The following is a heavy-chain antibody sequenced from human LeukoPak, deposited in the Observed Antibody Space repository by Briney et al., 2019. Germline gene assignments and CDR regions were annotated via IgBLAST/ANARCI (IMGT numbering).Heavy chain of an antibody. CDR1: GYSFTSYW. Sequence: GESLKISCKGSGYSFTSYWIGWVRQMPGKGLEWMGIIYPGDSDTRYSPSFRGQVTISADKSISTAYLQWSSLKAPDTAMYYCARHSCSSTSCYMASEFDYWGQGTLVTVSS. D-gene: IGHD2-2*02. J-gene: IGHJ4*02. CDR2: IYPGDSDT. V-gene: IGHV5-51*01. CDR3: ARHSCSSTSCYMASEFDY.